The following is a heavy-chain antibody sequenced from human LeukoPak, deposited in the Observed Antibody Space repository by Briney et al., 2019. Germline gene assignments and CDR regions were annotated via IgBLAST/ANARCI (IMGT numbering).Heavy chain of an antibody. D-gene: IGHD5-12*01. Sequence: SETLSLTCTVSGGSISSSSYYWGWIRQPPGKGLEWVGSMFHSESTYYNASLKSRVTMSIDTSKNQFSLKLSSVTAADTAVYYCARGRGYDPVVFYFDYWGQGTLVTVSS. J-gene: IGHJ4*02. V-gene: IGHV4-39*07. CDR2: MFHSEST. CDR3: ARGRGYDPVVFYFDY. CDR1: GGSISSSSYY.